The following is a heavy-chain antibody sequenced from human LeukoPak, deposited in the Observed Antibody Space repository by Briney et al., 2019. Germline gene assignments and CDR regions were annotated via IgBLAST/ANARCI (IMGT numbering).Heavy chain of an antibody. CDR1: GFTVSSNY. V-gene: IGHV3-30*18. CDR2: ISYDGSNK. CDR3: AKGGLQTRNWYFAL. J-gene: IGHJ2*01. D-gene: IGHD5-18*01. Sequence: GGSLRLSCAASGFTVSSNYISWVRQAPGKGLEWVAVISYDGSNKYYADSVKGRFTISRDNSKNTLYLEMNSLRTEDTAVYYCAKGGLQTRNWYFALWGRGTLVTVSS.